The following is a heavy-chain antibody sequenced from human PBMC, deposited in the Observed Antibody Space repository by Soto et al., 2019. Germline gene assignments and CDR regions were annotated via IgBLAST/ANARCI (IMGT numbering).Heavy chain of an antibody. V-gene: IGHV4-30-2*01. CDR3: ARVCEYYYGSSGYHNWFDP. Sequence: SETLSLTCAVSGGSISSGGYSWSWIRQPPGKGLEWIGYIYHSGSTYYNPSLKSRVTISVDRSKNQFSLKLSSVTAADTAVYYCARVCEYYYGSSGYHNWFDPWGQGTLVTVSS. CDR1: GGSISSGGYS. D-gene: IGHD3-22*01. CDR2: IYHSGST. J-gene: IGHJ5*02.